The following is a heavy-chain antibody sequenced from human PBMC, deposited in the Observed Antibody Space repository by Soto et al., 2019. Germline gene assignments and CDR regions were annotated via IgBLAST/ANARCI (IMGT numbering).Heavy chain of an antibody. D-gene: IGHD6-13*01. J-gene: IGHJ5*02. V-gene: IGHV3-30-3*01. CDR3: AREIAAAPRAGFDP. CDR1: GFPFSSYA. Sequence: PGGSLGLSCAASGFPFSSYAMHWVRQSPGKGLEWVAVISYDGSNKYYADSVKGRFTISRDNSKNTLYLQMNSLRAEDTAVYYCAREIAAAPRAGFDPWGQGTLVTVSS. CDR2: ISYDGSNK.